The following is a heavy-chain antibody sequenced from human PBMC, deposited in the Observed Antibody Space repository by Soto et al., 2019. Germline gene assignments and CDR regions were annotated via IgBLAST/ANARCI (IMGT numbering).Heavy chain of an antibody. Sequence: QITLKESGPTLVKPTQTLTLTCTISGFSLNTGGVGVGWIRQPQGKALEWLALIYWDDDKRYSPSLKSRLTITKDTSNKQVVLTMSNMDPLDTATYYCAYSRCGGDCLQSYSSHYYYGLDVWGQGTTVTVSS. CDR1: GFSLNTGGVG. J-gene: IGHJ6*02. D-gene: IGHD2-21*02. V-gene: IGHV2-5*02. CDR2: IYWDDDK. CDR3: AYSRCGGDCLQSYSSHYYYGLDV.